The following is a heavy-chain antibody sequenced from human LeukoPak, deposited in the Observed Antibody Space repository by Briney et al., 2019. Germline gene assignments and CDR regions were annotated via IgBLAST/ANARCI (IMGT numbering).Heavy chain of an antibody. CDR1: GGSISSGSYY. V-gene: IGHV4-61*02. D-gene: IGHD3-3*01. J-gene: IGHJ4*02. CDR3: ARSVFWSGYSFDY. CDR2: IYTSGST. Sequence: SETLSLTCTVSGGSISSGSYYWSWIRQPAGKGLEWIGRIYTSGSTNYNPSLKSRVTISVDTSKNQFSLKLSSVTAADTAVYYCARSVFWSGYSFDYWGQGTLVTVSS.